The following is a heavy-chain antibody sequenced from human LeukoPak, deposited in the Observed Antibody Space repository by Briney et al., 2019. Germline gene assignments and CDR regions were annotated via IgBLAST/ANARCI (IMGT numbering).Heavy chain of an antibody. V-gene: IGHV3-11*01. CDR3: ARGQGSVVAAPNFDY. J-gene: IGHJ4*02. CDR2: ISSSGSTI. D-gene: IGHD2-15*01. CDR1: GFTFSDYY. Sequence: PGRSLRLSCAASGFTFSDYYMSWIRQAPGKGLEWVSYISSSGSTIYYADSVKGRFTISRDNAKNSLYLQMNSLRAEDAAVYYCARGQGSVVAAPNFDYWGQGTLVTVSS.